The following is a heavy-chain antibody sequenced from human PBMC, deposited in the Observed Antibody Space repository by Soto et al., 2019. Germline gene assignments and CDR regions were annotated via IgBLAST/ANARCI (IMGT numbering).Heavy chain of an antibody. CDR3: ARDTGYSSRWYYYYYGMDV. Sequence: SETLSLTCAVYGGSFSGYYWSWIRQPPGKGLEWIGEINHSGSTNYNPSLKSRVTISVDTSKNQFSLKLSSVTAADTAVYYCARDTGYSSRWYYYYYGMDVWGQGTTVTVSS. CDR1: GGSFSGYY. V-gene: IGHV4-34*01. D-gene: IGHD6-13*01. J-gene: IGHJ6*02. CDR2: INHSGST.